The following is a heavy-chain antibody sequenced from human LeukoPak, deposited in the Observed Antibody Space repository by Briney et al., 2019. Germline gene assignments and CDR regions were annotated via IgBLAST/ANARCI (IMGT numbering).Heavy chain of an antibody. D-gene: IGHD6-19*01. CDR3: ARGRAVAGTYYYGMDV. V-gene: IGHV1-2*06. CDR1: GYTFIDYY. Sequence: ASVKVSCKASGYTFIDYYFNWVRQAPGQGPEWMGRINVKSGATDYAQKFQGRVTVTRDTSISTAYMELSSLRSDDTAVYYCARGRAVAGTYYYGMDVWGQGTTVTVSS. CDR2: INVKSGAT. J-gene: IGHJ6*02.